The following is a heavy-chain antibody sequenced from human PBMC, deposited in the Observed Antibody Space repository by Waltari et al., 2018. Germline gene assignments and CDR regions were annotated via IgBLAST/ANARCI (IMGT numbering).Heavy chain of an antibody. V-gene: IGHV1-24*01. Sequence: QVQLVQSGAEVKKPGASVKVSCKVSGYTLTELSMHWVRQAPGKGLEWMGGFDPDDGETIYEQQFQGRVTMTEDTSTDTAYMELSSLRSEDTAVYYCATDLIRFTMIVGGWSDTNFDYWGQGTLVTVSS. CDR3: ATDLIRFTMIVGGWSDTNFDY. J-gene: IGHJ4*02. CDR1: GYTLTELS. D-gene: IGHD3-22*01. CDR2: FDPDDGET.